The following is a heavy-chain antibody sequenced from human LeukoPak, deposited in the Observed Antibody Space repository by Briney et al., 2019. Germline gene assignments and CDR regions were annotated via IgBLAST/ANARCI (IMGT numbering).Heavy chain of an antibody. Sequence: PSETLSLTCAVYGGSFSGYYWSWIRQPPGKGLEWIGEINHSGSTNYNPSLKSRVTISVDTSKNQFSLKLSSVTAADTAVYYCARRRIAAAGTWWFDPWGQGTLVTVSS. CDR1: GGSFSGYY. CDR2: INHSGST. V-gene: IGHV4-34*01. D-gene: IGHD6-13*01. CDR3: ARRRIAAAGTWWFDP. J-gene: IGHJ5*02.